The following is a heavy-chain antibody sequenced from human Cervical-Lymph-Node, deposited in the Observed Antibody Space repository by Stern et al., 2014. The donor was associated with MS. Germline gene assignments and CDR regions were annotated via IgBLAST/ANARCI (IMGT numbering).Heavy chain of an antibody. CDR1: GFSFSNYW. CDR3: ARSPWSGYIQDV. Sequence: MQLVQSGGGLVQPGGSLRLSCVASGFSFSNYWMHWVRQTPGKGLMWVSRINSDATTPTYADSVKGRFTISRDDAKNTVYLQMNSLRAEDTAVYYCARSPWSGYIQDVWGQGTTVTVSS. CDR2: INSDATTP. V-gene: IGHV3-74*02. D-gene: IGHD5-18*01. J-gene: IGHJ6*02.